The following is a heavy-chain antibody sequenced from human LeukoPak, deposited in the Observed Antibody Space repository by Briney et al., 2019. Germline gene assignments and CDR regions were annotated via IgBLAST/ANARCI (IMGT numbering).Heavy chain of an antibody. Sequence: SETLSLTCTVSGGSISSSSYYWGWIRQPPGKGLEWIGSIYYSRSTYYNPSLKSRVTISVDTSKNQFSLKLSSVTAADTAVYYCARGIWGSSLVAYWGQGTLVTVSS. V-gene: IGHV4-39*01. J-gene: IGHJ4*02. D-gene: IGHD7-27*01. CDR2: IYYSRST. CDR1: GGSISSSSYY. CDR3: ARGIWGSSLVAY.